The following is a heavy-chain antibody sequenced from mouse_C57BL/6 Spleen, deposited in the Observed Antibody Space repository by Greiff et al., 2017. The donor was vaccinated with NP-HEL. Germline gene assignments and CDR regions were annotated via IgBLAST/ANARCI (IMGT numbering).Heavy chain of an antibody. Sequence: EVKLQESGAELVRPGSSVKMSCKTSGYKFTSYGINWVKQRPGQGLEWIGYIDIGNGYTEYNEKFKGKATLTSDTSSSTAYMQLSSLTSEDSTIDYYARSRAQGLYYAMAYWGQGTSVTVSS. D-gene: IGHD3-2*02. V-gene: IGHV1-58*01. CDR2: IDIGNGYT. CDR1: GYKFTSYG. CDR3: ARSRAQGLYYAMAY. J-gene: IGHJ4*01.